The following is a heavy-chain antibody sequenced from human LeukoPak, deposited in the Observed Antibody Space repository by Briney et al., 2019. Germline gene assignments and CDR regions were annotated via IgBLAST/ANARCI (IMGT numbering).Heavy chain of an antibody. CDR2: INPKSGGT. D-gene: IGHD3-10*01. CDR1: GYTFTDYY. Sequence: ASVKVSCKASGYTFTDYYIHWVRQAPGQGLEWMEWINPKSGGTYYPPNFQGRLTMTRDTSITTAYMDLSGLRSDDTAVYYCARVLVVRGLINWFDPWGQGTLVTVSS. J-gene: IGHJ5*02. CDR3: ARVLVVRGLINWFDP. V-gene: IGHV1-2*02.